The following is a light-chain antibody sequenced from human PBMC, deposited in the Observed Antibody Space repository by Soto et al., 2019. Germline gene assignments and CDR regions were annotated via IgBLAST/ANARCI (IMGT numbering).Light chain of an antibody. CDR1: QLFSSN. Sequence: DIVMTQSPATLSVCPPESVTLSCRASQLFSSNLAWYQRRPGQAPRLLIYGSSTRATGVPPRFSGSASGTEFTLTISSLQSEDFGVYYCQQYNDWPRTFGQGTRLEIK. CDR3: QQYNDWPRT. CDR2: GSS. V-gene: IGKV3-15*01. J-gene: IGKJ5*01.